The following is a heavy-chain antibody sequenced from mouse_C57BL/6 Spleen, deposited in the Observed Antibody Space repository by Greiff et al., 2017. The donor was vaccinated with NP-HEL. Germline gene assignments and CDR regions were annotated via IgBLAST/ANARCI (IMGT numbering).Heavy chain of an antibody. J-gene: IGHJ2*01. V-gene: IGHV1-55*01. CDR2: IYPGSGST. CDR3: ANTIVTTVYFDY. CDR1: GYTFTSYW. D-gene: IGHD2-5*01. Sequence: QVQLQQSGAELVKPGASVKMSCKASGYTFTSYWITWVKQRPGQGLEWIGDIYPGSGSTNYNEKFKSKATLTVDTSSSTAYMQLSSLTSEDSAVYYCANTIVTTVYFDYWGQGTTLTVSS.